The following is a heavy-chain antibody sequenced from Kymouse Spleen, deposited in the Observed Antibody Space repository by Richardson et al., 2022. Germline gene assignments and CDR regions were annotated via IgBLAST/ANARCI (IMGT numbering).Heavy chain of an antibody. CDR3: ARGRDGYNYGWFDP. CDR2: INHSGST. J-gene: IGHJ5*02. Sequence: QVQLQQWGAGLLKPSETLSLTCAVYGGSFSGYYWSWIRQPPGKGLEWIGEINHSGSTNYNPSLKSRVTISVDTSKNQFSLKLSSVTAADTAVYYCARGRDGYNYGWFDPWGQGTLVTVSS. D-gene: IGHD5-24*01. V-gene: IGHV4-34*01. CDR1: GGSFSGYY.